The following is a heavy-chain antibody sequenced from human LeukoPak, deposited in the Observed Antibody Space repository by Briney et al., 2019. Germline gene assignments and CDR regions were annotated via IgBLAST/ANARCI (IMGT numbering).Heavy chain of an antibody. CDR2: INWNGGST. CDR1: GFTFSSYA. CDR3: ARGYYGSGSELDY. Sequence: GGSLRLSCAASGFTFSSYAMHWVRQAPGKGLEWVSGINWNGGSTGYADSVKGRFTISRDNAKNSLYLQMNSLRAEDTALYHCARGYYGSGSELDYWGQGTLVTVSS. D-gene: IGHD3-10*01. V-gene: IGHV3-20*01. J-gene: IGHJ4*02.